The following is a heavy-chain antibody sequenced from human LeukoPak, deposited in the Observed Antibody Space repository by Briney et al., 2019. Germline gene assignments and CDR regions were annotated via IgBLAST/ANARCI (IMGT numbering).Heavy chain of an antibody. D-gene: IGHD2-15*01. CDR2: ISDRGTTT. CDR3: ARDPGYCSGGSCHLD. Sequence: GGSLRLSCAASGFTFSSHSMAWVRQAPGKGLEWVSGISDRGTTTYYADSVKGRFTSSRDNSKNTLYLQMNSLRAEDTAVYYCARDPGYCSGGSCHLDWGQGTLVTVSS. CDR1: GFTFSSHS. J-gene: IGHJ4*02. V-gene: IGHV3-23*01.